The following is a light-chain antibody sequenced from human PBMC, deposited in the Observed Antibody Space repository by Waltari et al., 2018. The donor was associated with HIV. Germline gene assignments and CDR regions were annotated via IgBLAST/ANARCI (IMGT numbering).Light chain of an antibody. CDR3: MQATQFPHT. V-gene: IGKV2-24*01. CDR1: QTLVHSDGNTY. J-gene: IGKJ2*01. Sequence: DIVMTQTPLSFPVRIVQPASISCRSTQTLVHSDGNTYLTLLQQRPCQPSRLLIYMISYRFSGVPDRFSGSGAGTDFTLKIRRVEAEDVGIYYCMQATQFPHTFGQGTKLEIK. CDR2: MIS.